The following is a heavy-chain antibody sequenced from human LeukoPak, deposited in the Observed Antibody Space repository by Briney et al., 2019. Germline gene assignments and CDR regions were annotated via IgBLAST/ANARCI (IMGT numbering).Heavy chain of an antibody. Sequence: PSETLSLTCTVTNGSISGYYWSWIRQPAGKGLEWIGRIYTSGSTNYNPSLKSRVTMSTDTSKNQFSLKLTSVTAADTAVYYCARGVFSSWFYFDYWGQGALVTVSS. CDR2: IYTSGST. CDR1: NGSISGYY. J-gene: IGHJ4*02. CDR3: ARGVFSSWFYFDY. D-gene: IGHD6-13*01. V-gene: IGHV4-4*07.